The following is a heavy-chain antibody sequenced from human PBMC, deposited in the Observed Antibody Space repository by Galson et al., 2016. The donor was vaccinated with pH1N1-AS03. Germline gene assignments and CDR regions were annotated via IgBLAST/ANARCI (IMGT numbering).Heavy chain of an antibody. D-gene: IGHD4-23*01. CDR2: IRYDGSNT. J-gene: IGHJ3*02. Sequence: SLRLSCAASGFTFSSYGLHWIRQAPGEGLEWVTFIRYDGSNTYYVDSVRGRFTISRDNSKNMPYLQMNSLRAEDSAAYYCAKDRVRLQVTESSAFDIWGQGTMVTVSS. V-gene: IGHV3-30*02. CDR3: AKDRVRLQVTESSAFDI. CDR1: GFTFSSYG.